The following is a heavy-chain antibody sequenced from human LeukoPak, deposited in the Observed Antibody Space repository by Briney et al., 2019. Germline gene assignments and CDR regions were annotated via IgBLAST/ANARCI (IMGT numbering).Heavy chain of an antibody. CDR1: GFTFSSYW. CDR2: IKQDRSER. V-gene: IGHV3-7*03. CDR3: ARGRNSYGLPWDY. Sequence: GGSLRLSCAASGFTFSSYWMSWVRQAPGKGLEWVANIKQDRSERYYVDSVKGRFTISRDNAKNSLYLQMNSLRAEDTAVYYCARGRNSYGLPWDYWGQGTLVTVSS. D-gene: IGHD5-18*01. J-gene: IGHJ4*02.